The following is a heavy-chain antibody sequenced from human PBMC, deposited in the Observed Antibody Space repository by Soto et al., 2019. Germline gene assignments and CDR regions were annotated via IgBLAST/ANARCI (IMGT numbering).Heavy chain of an antibody. CDR3: ENSDLTFGSIDVFDL. D-gene: IGHD3-10*01. CDR2: IDSSDSFI. V-gene: IGHV5-10-1*01. J-gene: IGHJ3*01. CDR1: GYTFSDYR. Sequence: GESLKISCQGSGYTFSDYRISWVRQMPGKGLEWLGTIDSSDSFITYSPSFQGHVTISADKSISTAFLRWTSLKSSDSAMYYCENSDLTFGSIDVFDLWGQGPMVTVSS.